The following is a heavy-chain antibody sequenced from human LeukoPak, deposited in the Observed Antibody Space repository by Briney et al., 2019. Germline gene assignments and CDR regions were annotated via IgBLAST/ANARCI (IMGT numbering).Heavy chain of an antibody. CDR1: GGSISSGGYY. D-gene: IGHD1-26*01. CDR3: ARATDSGNYYIDY. Sequence: PSETLSLTCTVSGGSISSGGYYWSWIRQHPGKGLEWIGYIHYSGSTYYNPSLKSRVTISVDTSKNQFSLKLRSVTAADTAVYYCARATDSGNYYIDYWGQGTLVTVSS. J-gene: IGHJ4*02. CDR2: IHYSGST. V-gene: IGHV4-31*03.